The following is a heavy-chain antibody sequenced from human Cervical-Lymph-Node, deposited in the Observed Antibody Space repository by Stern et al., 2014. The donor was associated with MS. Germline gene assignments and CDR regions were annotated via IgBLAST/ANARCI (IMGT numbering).Heavy chain of an antibody. CDR1: WKNGRRLL. V-gene: IGHV3-7*01. CDR2: IKEDGTEK. CDR3: ARDTWYGGWFDP. J-gene: IGHJ5*02. Sequence: EGEPGGWWGGFVQPWGAPGPPPGGPWKNGRRLLVGLGPPGPGEGVQGGANIKEDGTEKYYVDSVKGRFTISRDNAKNSLYLQMNSLRAEDTAVYYCARDTWYGGWFDPWGQGTLVTVSS. D-gene: IGHD6-13*01.